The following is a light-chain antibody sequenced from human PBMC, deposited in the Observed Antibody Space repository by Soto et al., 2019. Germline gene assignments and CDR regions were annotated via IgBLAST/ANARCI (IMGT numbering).Light chain of an antibody. CDR2: GAS. CDR3: QQYNTWLWT. Sequence: EIVLTQSPGTLSLSPGERATLSCRASQSVSSSYLAWYQQKPGQAPRLLIYGASSRATGIPDRFSGSGSGTDLTLTISSLQSEDFAVYYCQQYNTWLWTFGQGTKVE. J-gene: IGKJ1*01. CDR1: QSVSSSY. V-gene: IGKV3-20*01.